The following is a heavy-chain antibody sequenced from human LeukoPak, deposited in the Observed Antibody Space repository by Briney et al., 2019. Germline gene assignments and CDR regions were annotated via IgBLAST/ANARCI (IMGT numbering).Heavy chain of an antibody. CDR1: GGSISSYY. Sequence: SETLSLTCTVSGGSISSYYWSWIRQPPGKGLEWIGYIYYSGSTNYNPSLKSRVTMSLDTSKNQFSLKLTSVTAADTAVYYCARTRGATYLYYFDYWGQGTLVTVSS. D-gene: IGHD1-26*01. V-gene: IGHV4-59*01. CDR2: IYYSGST. CDR3: ARTRGATYLYYFDY. J-gene: IGHJ4*02.